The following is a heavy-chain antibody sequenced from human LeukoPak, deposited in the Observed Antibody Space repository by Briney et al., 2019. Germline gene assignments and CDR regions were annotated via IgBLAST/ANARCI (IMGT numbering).Heavy chain of an antibody. CDR1: DLPLDDYT. D-gene: IGHD2-15*01. Sequence: GGSRKLSCEASDLPLDDYTLNWVRQLPGKGLDWFSLISWDGRDTKYADSVKGRFTTSRDNNKNSLYLQMSSLRLEDSALYYCAKDIGQDGRSHHYLDYWGQGTLVTVSS. V-gene: IGHV3-43*01. CDR2: ISWDGRDT. CDR3: AKDIGQDGRSHHYLDY. J-gene: IGHJ4*02.